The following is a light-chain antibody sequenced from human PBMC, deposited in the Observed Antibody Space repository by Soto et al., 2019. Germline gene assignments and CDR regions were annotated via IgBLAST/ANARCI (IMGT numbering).Light chain of an antibody. Sequence: DIQLTQSPSTLSASIGDTVTITCRASLSISGWLAWYQQAPGKAPKLLIFNAFTLQRGVPSRFRGGGSGTEFTLTISSLHPDDSAIYYCQQYNSYPWTFGLGTKVEI. V-gene: IGKV1-5*01. CDR1: LSISGW. J-gene: IGKJ1*01. CDR2: NAF. CDR3: QQYNSYPWT.